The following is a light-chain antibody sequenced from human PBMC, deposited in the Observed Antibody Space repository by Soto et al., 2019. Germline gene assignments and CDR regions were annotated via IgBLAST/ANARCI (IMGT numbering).Light chain of an antibody. J-gene: IGLJ1*01. CDR3: QSYDRSLSGFV. CDR2: GDY. CDR1: SSNIGADYD. V-gene: IGLV1-40*01. Sequence: QSVLTQPPSVSGAPGQRVTISCTGSSSNIGADYDVHWYQHLPGTAPKLLIFGDYNRPSGVPDRISGSRSGTSASLAITGLQADDEADYYCQSYDRSLSGFVFGTGTKVTVL.